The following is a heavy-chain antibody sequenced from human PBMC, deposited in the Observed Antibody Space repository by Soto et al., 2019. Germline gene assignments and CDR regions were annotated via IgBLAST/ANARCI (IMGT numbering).Heavy chain of an antibody. CDR2: IKQDGSEK. CDR3: ASYYSSSWYYYFDY. D-gene: IGHD6-13*01. Sequence: GGSLRLSCAASGFTFSSYWMSWVRQAPGKGLEWVANIKQDGSEKYYVDSVKGRFTISRDNAKNSLYLQMNSLRAEDTAVYYCASYYSSSWYYYFDYWGQGTLVTVSS. CDR1: GFTFSSYW. J-gene: IGHJ4*02. V-gene: IGHV3-7*01.